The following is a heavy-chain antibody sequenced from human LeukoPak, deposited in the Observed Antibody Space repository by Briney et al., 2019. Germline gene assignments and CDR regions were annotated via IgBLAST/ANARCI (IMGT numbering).Heavy chain of an antibody. Sequence: GGSLRLSCAASGFTFSSYAMSWVRQAPGKGLEWVSATSGSGGSTYYADSVKGRFTISRDNSKNTLYLQMNSLRAEDTAVYYCAKEGSSGGSCYVDYWGQGTLVTVSS. J-gene: IGHJ4*02. V-gene: IGHV3-23*01. CDR2: TSGSGGST. D-gene: IGHD2-15*01. CDR3: AKEGSSGGSCYVDY. CDR1: GFTFSSYA.